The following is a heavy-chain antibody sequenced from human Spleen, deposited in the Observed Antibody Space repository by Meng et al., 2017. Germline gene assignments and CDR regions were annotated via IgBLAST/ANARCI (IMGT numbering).Heavy chain of an antibody. D-gene: IGHD3-10*01. CDR1: GFTFSSYA. V-gene: IGHV3-30*04. CDR2: ISYDGSNK. Sequence: GESLKISCAASGFTFSSYAMHWVRQAPGKGLEWVAVISYDGSNKYYADSVKGRFTISRDNSKNTLFLQMNSLRVEDTAIYYCAREWTGNWGQGTLVTVSS. CDR3: AREWTGN. J-gene: IGHJ4*02.